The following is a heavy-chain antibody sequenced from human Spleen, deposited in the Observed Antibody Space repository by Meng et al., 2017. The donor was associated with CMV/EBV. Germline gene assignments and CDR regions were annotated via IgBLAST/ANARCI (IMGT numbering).Heavy chain of an antibody. Sequence: SISSGGYYWSWIRQHPGKGLEWIGYIYYSGSTYYNPSLKSRVTISVDTSKNQFSLKLSSVTAADTAVYYCARAGYDFWSGYPYYFDYWGQGTLVTVSS. J-gene: IGHJ4*02. CDR3: ARAGYDFWSGYPYYFDY. V-gene: IGHV4-31*02. CDR2: IYYSGST. CDR1: SISSGGYY. D-gene: IGHD3-3*01.